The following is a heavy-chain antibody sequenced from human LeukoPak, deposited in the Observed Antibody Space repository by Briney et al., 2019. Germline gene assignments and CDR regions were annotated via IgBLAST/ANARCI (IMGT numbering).Heavy chain of an antibody. J-gene: IGHJ4*02. CDR1: GFTVSTNY. V-gene: IGHV3-23*01. Sequence: GGSLRLSCAASGFTVSTNYMTWVRQAPGKGLEWVSAINGGGGSTYYAGSVKGRFTISRDNSRNTLYLQMNSLRAEDTALYFCAKDRQLPKEPIDYWGQGTLVTVSS. CDR3: AKDRQLPKEPIDY. D-gene: IGHD1-14*01. CDR2: INGGGGST.